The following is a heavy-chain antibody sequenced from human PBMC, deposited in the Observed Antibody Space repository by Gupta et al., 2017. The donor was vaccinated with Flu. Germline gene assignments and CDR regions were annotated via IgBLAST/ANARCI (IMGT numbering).Heavy chain of an antibody. J-gene: IGHJ3*02. V-gene: IGHV1-18*01. Sequence: GYTFSSFGFSWVRQAPGQGLEWMGWISAYNGNTDYAQRLQGRVTMTTDTSTSTAYMELRSLRSDDTAVYYCARDDTPAFDIWGQGTMVIVSS. CDR2: ISAYNGNT. CDR1: GYTFSSFG. CDR3: ARDDTPAFDI.